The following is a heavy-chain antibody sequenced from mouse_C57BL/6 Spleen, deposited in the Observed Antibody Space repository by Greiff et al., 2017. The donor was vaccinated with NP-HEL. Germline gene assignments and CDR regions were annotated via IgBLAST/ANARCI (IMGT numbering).Heavy chain of an antibody. CDR3: ARDGTAQATAWFAY. CDR2: IDPSDSYN. CDR1: GYTFTSYW. Sequence: QVQLQQPGAELVKPGASVKLSCKASGYTFTSYWMQWVKQRPGQGLEWIGEIDPSDSYNNYNQKFKGKATLTVDTSSSTAYMQLSSLTSEDSAVYYCARDGTAQATAWFAYWGQGTLVTVSA. D-gene: IGHD3-2*02. V-gene: IGHV1-50*01. J-gene: IGHJ3*01.